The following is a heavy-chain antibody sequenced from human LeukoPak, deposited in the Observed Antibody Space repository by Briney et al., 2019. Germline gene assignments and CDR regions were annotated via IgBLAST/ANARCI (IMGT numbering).Heavy chain of an antibody. J-gene: IGHJ4*02. CDR3: ARVLAVAALGD. D-gene: IGHD6-19*01. V-gene: IGHV1-2*02. Sequence: GPSVKVSCKASGYTFTGYYMHWVRQAPGQGLEWMGWIDPNSGGTNYAQKFQGRVTMTRDTSISTAYMELSRLRSDDTAVYYCARVLAVAALGDWGQGTLVTVSS. CDR2: IDPNSGGT. CDR1: GYTFTGYY.